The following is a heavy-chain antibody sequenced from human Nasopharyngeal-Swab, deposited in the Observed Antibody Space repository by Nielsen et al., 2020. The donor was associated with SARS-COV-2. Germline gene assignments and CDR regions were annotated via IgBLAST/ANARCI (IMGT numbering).Heavy chain of an antibody. J-gene: IGHJ4*02. CDR3: ARVSVPIATIRYFDY. CDR2: VYYSGTT. Sequence: SETLSLTCTVSGGSINNGAYYWSWVRQHPGKGLEWIGYVYYSGTTYYNPSLKSRVTISVDMSENQFSLNLSSVSAADTAVYYCARVSVPIATIRYFDYWGQGTLVTVSS. V-gene: IGHV4-31*03. D-gene: IGHD6-13*01. CDR1: GGSINNGAYY.